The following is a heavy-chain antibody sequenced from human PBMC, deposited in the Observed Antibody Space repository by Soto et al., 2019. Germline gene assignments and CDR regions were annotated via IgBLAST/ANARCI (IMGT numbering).Heavy chain of an antibody. V-gene: IGHV4-34*01. CDR2: INHSGST. CDR1: GGSFSGYY. Sequence: TLSLTCAVYGGSFSGYYWSWIRQPPGKGLEWIGEINHSGSTNYNPSLKSRVTISVDTSKNQFSLKLSSVTAADTAVYYCARGGYCSGGSCSRPNYYYGMDVWGQGTTVTVSS. CDR3: ARGGYCSGGSCSRPNYYYGMDV. J-gene: IGHJ6*02. D-gene: IGHD2-15*01.